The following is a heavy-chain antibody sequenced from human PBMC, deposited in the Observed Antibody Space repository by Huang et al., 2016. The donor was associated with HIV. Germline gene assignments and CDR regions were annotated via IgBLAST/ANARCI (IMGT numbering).Heavy chain of an antibody. Sequence: EVQLVESGGGLVQPGGSLGLSCAASGFTFSDSVMHWVRQAAGKGVEWVGRIRSKADRYATAYDASVKGRFTISRDDSKTTAYLQMNSLKTEDTAVYYCTRQTYYYNSGGYYHFDYWGQGTLVTVSS. D-gene: IGHD3-22*01. V-gene: IGHV3-73*02. CDR2: IRSKADRYAT. J-gene: IGHJ4*02. CDR3: TRQTYYYNSGGYYHFDY. CDR1: GFTFSDSV.